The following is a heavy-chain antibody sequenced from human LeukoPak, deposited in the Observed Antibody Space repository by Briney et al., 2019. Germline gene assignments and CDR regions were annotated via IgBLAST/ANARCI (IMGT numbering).Heavy chain of an antibody. CDR1: GYSFTSYW. V-gene: IGHV1-18*04. J-gene: IGHJ1*01. CDR2: ITAYNGYT. CDR3: ARGDCSGGSCYLPEYLQH. D-gene: IGHD2-15*01. Sequence: GESLKISCKGSGYSFTSYWIGWVRQMPGKGLEWMGWITAYNGYTTYAQKLQGRVTMTTDTSTNTAYMELRSLKSDDTAVYYCARGDCSGGSCYLPEYLQHWGQGTLVTVSS.